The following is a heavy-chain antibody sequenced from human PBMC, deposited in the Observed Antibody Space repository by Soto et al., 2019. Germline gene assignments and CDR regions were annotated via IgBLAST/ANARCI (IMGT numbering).Heavy chain of an antibody. CDR3: ARRGAPAGKTIFAS. Sequence: SETLSLTCAVYGGSFSGYYWSWIRQPPGKGLEWIGEINQSGSTNYNPSLKSRVTISVDTSKNQFSLKLSSVTAADTAFYYCARRGAPAGKTIFASWGQGTLVTVSS. D-gene: IGHD6-13*01. CDR1: GGSFSGYY. CDR2: INQSGST. J-gene: IGHJ4*02. V-gene: IGHV4-34*01.